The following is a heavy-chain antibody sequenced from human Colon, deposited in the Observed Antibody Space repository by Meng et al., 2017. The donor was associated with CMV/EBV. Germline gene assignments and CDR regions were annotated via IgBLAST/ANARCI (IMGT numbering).Heavy chain of an antibody. CDR2: MYQSDRT. Sequence: SAASTTAGPYPWRWLRPPPGQGLESIGRMYQSDRTSYTESLKTRVTISVDRSHNRFSLKVTSVTAADTAMYYCARGKLRSGFYPYFESWGQGLLVTVSS. J-gene: IGHJ4*02. CDR3: ARGKLRSGFYPYFES. V-gene: IGHV4-30-2*01. D-gene: IGHD3-3*01. CDR1: AASTTAGPYP.